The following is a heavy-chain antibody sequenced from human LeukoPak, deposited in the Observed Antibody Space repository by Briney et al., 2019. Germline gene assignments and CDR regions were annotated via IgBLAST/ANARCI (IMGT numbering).Heavy chain of an antibody. CDR3: AKDIKRGPVDY. CDR1: GFTFSSYG. Sequence: GGSLRLSCAASGFTFSSYGMHWVRQAPGKGLEWVAVIWYDGSNKYYADSVKGRFTISRDNSKNTLYLQMNSLRAEDTAVYYCAKDIKRGPVDYWGQGTLVTVSS. D-gene: IGHD1-14*01. J-gene: IGHJ4*02. V-gene: IGHV3-33*06. CDR2: IWYDGSNK.